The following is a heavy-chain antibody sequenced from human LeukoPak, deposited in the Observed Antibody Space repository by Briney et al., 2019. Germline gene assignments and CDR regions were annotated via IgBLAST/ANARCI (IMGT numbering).Heavy chain of an antibody. CDR2: ISYDGSNK. V-gene: IGHV3-30*18. CDR1: GFTFSSYG. D-gene: IGHD4-17*01. CDR3: AKVQGYGDYESHAFHI. Sequence: PGRSLRLSCAASGFTFSSYGMHWVRQAPGKGLEWVAVISYDGSNKYYADSVKGRFTISRDNSKNTLYLQMNSLRAEDTAVYYCAKVQGYGDYESHAFHIWGQGTMVTVSS. J-gene: IGHJ3*02.